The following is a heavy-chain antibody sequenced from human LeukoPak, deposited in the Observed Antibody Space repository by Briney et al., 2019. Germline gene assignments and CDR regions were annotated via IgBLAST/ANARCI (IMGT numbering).Heavy chain of an antibody. D-gene: IGHD3-3*01. V-gene: IGHV3-74*01. Sequence: GGSLRLSCEASGFTFTTYSMTWVRQAPGKGLVWVSRINSDGSSTSYADSVKGRFTISRDNAKNTLYLQMNSLRAEDTAVYYCARLREIPVFGVVTKSTSYFDYWGQGTLVTVSS. CDR3: ARLREIPVFGVVTKSTSYFDY. J-gene: IGHJ4*02. CDR1: GFTFTTYS. CDR2: INSDGSST.